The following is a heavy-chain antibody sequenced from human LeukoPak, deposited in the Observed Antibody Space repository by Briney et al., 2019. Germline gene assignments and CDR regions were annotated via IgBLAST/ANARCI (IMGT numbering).Heavy chain of an antibody. Sequence: GGSLRLSCAASGFTFSSYAMHWVRQAPGKGLEWVAVISYDGSNKYYADSVKGRFTISRDNSKNTLYLQMNSLRAEDTAVYYCARRGAVAGTVDYWGQGTLVTVSS. CDR1: GFTFSSYA. V-gene: IGHV3-30*04. CDR3: ARRGAVAGTVDY. CDR2: ISYDGSNK. J-gene: IGHJ4*02. D-gene: IGHD6-19*01.